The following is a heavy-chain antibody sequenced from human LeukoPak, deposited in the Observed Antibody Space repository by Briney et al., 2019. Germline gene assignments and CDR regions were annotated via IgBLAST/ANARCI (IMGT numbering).Heavy chain of an antibody. CDR3: ARGGDGNRRDFDY. CDR2: INPNSGDT. D-gene: IGHD5-24*01. J-gene: IGHJ4*02. Sequence: WASVKVSRKASGYTFTAYYMHWLRQAPGQGLQWMGWINPNSGDTNYAQNSQGRVTMTRDTSISTAYMELNSLTSDDTAVYYCARGGDGNRRDFDYWGQGTLVTVSS. CDR1: GYTFTAYY. V-gene: IGHV1-2*02.